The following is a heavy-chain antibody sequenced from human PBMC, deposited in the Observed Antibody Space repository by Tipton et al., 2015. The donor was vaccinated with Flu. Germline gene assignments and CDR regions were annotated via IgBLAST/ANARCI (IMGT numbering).Heavy chain of an antibody. CDR1: GGSISSGSYY. CDR3: ARELGSPGNWYFDL. CDR2: IYTSGST. V-gene: IGHV4-61*02. J-gene: IGHJ2*01. Sequence: TLSLTCTVSGGSISSGSYYWSWIRQPAGKGLEWIGRIYTSGSTNYNPSLKSRVTISVDTSKNQFSLKLSSVTAADTAVYYCARELGSPGNWYFDLWGRGTLLTVSS. D-gene: IGHD3-3*02.